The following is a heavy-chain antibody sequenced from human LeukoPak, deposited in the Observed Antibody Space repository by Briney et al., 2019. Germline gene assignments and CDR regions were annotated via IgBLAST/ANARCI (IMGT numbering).Heavy chain of an antibody. Sequence: GGSLRLSCAASGFTFSSYAMSWVRQALGKGLEWVSAISGSGGSTYYADSVKGRFTISRDNSKNTLYLQMNSLRAEDTAVYYCAKAPRGTMVRGPFDYWGQGTLVTVSS. CDR3: AKAPRGTMVRGPFDY. CDR1: GFTFSSYA. CDR2: ISGSGGST. D-gene: IGHD3-10*01. V-gene: IGHV3-23*01. J-gene: IGHJ4*02.